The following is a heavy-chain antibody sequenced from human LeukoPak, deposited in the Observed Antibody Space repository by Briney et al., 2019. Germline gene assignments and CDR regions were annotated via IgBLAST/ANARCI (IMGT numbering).Heavy chain of an antibody. J-gene: IGHJ4*02. V-gene: IGHV1-18*01. CDR2: ISGYNGNT. D-gene: IGHD2-2*01. CDR1: GSRFTSYG. CDR3: AREYCSTTRCYMADY. Sequence: ASVKVSCKASGSRFTSYGISWVRQAPGQGLEWMGWISGYNGNTNYAQKLQGRVTMTTDTSTSTAYMELRSLRSDDTAVYYCAREYCSTTRCYMADYWGQGTLVTVSS.